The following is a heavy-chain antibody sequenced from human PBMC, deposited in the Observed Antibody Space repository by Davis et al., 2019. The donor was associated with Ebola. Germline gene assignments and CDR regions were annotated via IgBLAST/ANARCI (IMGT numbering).Heavy chain of an antibody. CDR2: ISWNSGSI. CDR3: AKDKGTSKQYYFDY. D-gene: IGHD1-14*01. V-gene: IGHV3-9*01. Sequence: SLKISCAASGFTFSSYSMNWVRQAPGKGLEWVSGISWNSGSIGYADSVKGRFTISRDNAKNSLYLQMNSLRAEDTALYYCAKDKGTSKQYYFDYWGQGTLVTVSS. CDR1: GFTFSSYS. J-gene: IGHJ4*02.